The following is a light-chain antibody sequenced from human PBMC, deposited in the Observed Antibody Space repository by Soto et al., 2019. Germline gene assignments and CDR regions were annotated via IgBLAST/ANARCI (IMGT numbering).Light chain of an antibody. CDR2: RTS. Sequence: EIVLTQSPATLSLSPGERATLSCRASQSVSSYLAWYQQKPGQAPRLLMFRTSSRATGFPARFSGSGSGTEFNLTISSLQSEDFGVYYCQQYNNWPRAFGQGTKVDIK. J-gene: IGKJ1*01. V-gene: IGKV3-15*01. CDR3: QQYNNWPRA. CDR1: QSVSSY.